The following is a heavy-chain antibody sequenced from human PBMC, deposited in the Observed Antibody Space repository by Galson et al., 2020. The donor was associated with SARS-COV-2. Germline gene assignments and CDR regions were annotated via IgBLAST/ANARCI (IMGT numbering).Heavy chain of an antibody. CDR2: ISSSSSYI. CDR1: GFTFSSYS. CDR3: GRVSGAWYYYDSSGYGGY. V-gene: IGHV3-21*01. J-gene: IGHJ4*02. Sequence: TGGSLRLSCAASGFTFSSYSLTWVRQAPGKGLEWVSSISSSSSYIYYADSVKGRFTISRDNAKNSLYRQMNSLRAEVTAVYYCGRVSGAWYYYDSSGYGGYWGQGSLVSVSS. D-gene: IGHD3-22*01.